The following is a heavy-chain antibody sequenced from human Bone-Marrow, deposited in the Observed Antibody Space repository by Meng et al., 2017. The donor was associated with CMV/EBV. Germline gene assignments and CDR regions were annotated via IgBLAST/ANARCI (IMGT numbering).Heavy chain of an antibody. CDR1: DFTVSTNH. J-gene: IGHJ3*01. D-gene: IGHD1-1*01. Sequence: GGSLRLSCAASDFTVSTNHMTWVRQAPGKGLEWVSVIYTGVTLYADSVKGRFTISRDNSKNTVYLQMNSLRAEDTAVYFCARGYNWNDVGAFDLWGQGTMVTVSS. CDR2: IYTGVT. CDR3: ARGYNWNDVGAFDL. V-gene: IGHV3-53*01.